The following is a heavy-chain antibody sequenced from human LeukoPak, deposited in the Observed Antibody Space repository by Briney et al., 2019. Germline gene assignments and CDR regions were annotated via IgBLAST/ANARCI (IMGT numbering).Heavy chain of an antibody. J-gene: IGHJ4*02. CDR1: GFTFDDYA. Sequence: GGSLRLSCAASGFTFDDYAMHWVRQAPGKGLEWVSGISWNSGSIGYADSVKGRFTISRDNAKNSLYLQMNSLRAEDTALYYCAKALSRLMDFDYWGQGTLVTVSS. V-gene: IGHV3-9*01. CDR3: AKALSRLMDFDY. CDR2: ISWNSGSI.